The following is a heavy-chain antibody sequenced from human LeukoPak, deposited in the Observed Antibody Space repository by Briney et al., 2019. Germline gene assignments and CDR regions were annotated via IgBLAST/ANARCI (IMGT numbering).Heavy chain of an antibody. J-gene: IGHJ4*02. D-gene: IGHD6-19*01. CDR3: ATRGAVGFDY. V-gene: IGHV1-46*01. CDR1: GYTFTRYH. CDR2: INPSGGST. Sequence: ASVKVSCKASGYTFTRYHMHWVRQAPGQGLEWMGIINPSGGSTSYAQKFQGRVTMTRDMSASTVYMELSSLRSEDTAMYYCATRGAVGFDYWGQGTLVTVSS.